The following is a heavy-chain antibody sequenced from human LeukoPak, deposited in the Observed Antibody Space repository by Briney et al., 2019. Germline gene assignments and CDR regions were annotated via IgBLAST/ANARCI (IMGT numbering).Heavy chain of an antibody. D-gene: IGHD3-22*01. J-gene: IGHJ4*02. CDR3: VLGTSGYYYTGFDF. CDR2: VSGSGGST. Sequence: GGSLRLSCTASGFTFSTYAMNWVRQAPGKGLEWVSGVSGSGGSTYYLDSVKGRFTISRDNSKNTLYLQMNSLRADDTAIYYCVLGTSGYYYTGFDFWGQGTRVTVSS. V-gene: IGHV3-23*01. CDR1: GFTFSTYA.